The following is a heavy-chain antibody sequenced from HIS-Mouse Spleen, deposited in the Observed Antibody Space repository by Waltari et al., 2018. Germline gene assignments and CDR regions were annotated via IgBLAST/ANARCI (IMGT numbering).Heavy chain of an antibody. V-gene: IGHV3-11*01. CDR3: ARQPSGDYGYYYYGMDV. CDR1: GFSFRDYY. CDR2: ISSSGSTI. J-gene: IGHJ6*02. Sequence: QVQLVESGGGLVKPGGSPRLSCAASGFSFRDYYLSWIRQAPGKGLELVSYISSSGSTIYYADSVKGRFTISRDNAKNSLYLQMNSLRAEDTAVYYCARQPSGDYGYYYYGMDVWGQGTTVTVSS. D-gene: IGHD4-17*01.